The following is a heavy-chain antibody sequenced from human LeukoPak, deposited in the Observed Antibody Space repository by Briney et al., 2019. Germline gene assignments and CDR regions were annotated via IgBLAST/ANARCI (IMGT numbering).Heavy chain of an antibody. J-gene: IGHJ1*01. CDR3: ARAAWAAAGMVDFQE. CDR1: GFTFSSYS. CDR2: IWYDGSNK. Sequence: GGSLRLSCAASGFTFSSYSMHWIRQAPGKGLEWVAVIWYDGSNKYYADSVKGRCTISRDNSKNTLYLQMNSLRAEDTAVYYCARAAWAAAGMVDFQEWGQGTLVTVSS. D-gene: IGHD6-13*01. V-gene: IGHV3-33*01.